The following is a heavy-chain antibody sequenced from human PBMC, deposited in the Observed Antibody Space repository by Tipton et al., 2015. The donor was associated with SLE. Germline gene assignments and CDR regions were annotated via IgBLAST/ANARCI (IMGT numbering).Heavy chain of an antibody. V-gene: IGHV4-61*02. CDR3: ARTNWNYIAFNI. J-gene: IGHJ3*02. CDR1: GGSISSGLYY. CDR2: ISTSGST. D-gene: IGHD1-7*01. Sequence: TLSLTCTVSGGSISSGLYYWSWIRQPAGKGLEWIGRISTSGSTSYNPSLKSRVTMSVDTSKNQISLKLSSVTAADTAVYYCARTNWNYIAFNIWSQGTLVTVSS.